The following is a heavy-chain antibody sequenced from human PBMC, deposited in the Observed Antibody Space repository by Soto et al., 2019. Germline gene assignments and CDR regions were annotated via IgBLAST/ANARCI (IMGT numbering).Heavy chain of an antibody. J-gene: IGHJ4*02. CDR1: GGSISSGGYS. V-gene: IGHV4-30-2*01. CDR2: IYHSGST. Sequence: SETLSLTCAVSGGSISSGGYSWSWIRQPPGKGLEWIGYIYHSGSTYYNPSLKSQVTISVDRSKNQFSLKLTSVTAADTAVYYCARLGGYYQALDSWGQGTVVTVSS. CDR3: ARLGGYYQALDS. D-gene: IGHD3-22*01.